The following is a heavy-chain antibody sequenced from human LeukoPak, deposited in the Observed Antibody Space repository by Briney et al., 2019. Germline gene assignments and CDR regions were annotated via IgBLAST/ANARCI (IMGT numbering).Heavy chain of an antibody. CDR3: ARGGKDFWSGYQIDY. Sequence: SETLSLTCTVSGGSIRSYYWSWIRQPPGKGLEWIGYIYYSGSTNYNPSLKSRVTISVDASKNQFSLKLSSVTAADTAVYYCARGGKDFWSGYQIDYWGQGTLVTVSS. CDR2: IYYSGST. V-gene: IGHV4-59*08. CDR1: GGSIRSYY. J-gene: IGHJ4*02. D-gene: IGHD3-3*01.